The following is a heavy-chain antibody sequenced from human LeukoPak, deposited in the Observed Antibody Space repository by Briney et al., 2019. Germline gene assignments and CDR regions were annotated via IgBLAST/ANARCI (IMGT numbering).Heavy chain of an antibody. Sequence: KPSETLSLTCAVYGGSFSGYYWSWIRQPPGKGLEWIGEINHSGSTNYNPSLKSRVTISVDTSKDQFSLKLSSVTAADTAVYYCARGRAVTRNFDYWGQGTLVTVSS. CDR3: ARGRAVTRNFDY. CDR1: GGSFSGYY. CDR2: INHSGST. V-gene: IGHV4-34*01. J-gene: IGHJ4*02. D-gene: IGHD4-17*01.